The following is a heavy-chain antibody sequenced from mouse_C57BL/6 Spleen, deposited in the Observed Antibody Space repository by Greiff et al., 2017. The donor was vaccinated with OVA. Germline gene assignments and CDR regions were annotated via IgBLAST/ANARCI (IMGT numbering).Heavy chain of an antibody. V-gene: IGHV1-54*01. J-gene: IGHJ4*01. CDR3: ARHQYDSYAMDY. CDR2: INPGSGGT. CDR1: GYDFTNYL. Sequence: VQLQQSGAELVRPGTSVKVSCKASGYDFTNYLIEWVKQRPGQGLEWIGVINPGSGGTKYNEKFKGKATLTADKSSSTAYMQLSSLTSEDSAVYFCARHQYDSYAMDYWGQGTSVTVSS.